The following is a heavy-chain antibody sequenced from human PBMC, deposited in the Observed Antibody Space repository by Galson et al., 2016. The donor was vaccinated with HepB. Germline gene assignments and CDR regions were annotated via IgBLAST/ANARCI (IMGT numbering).Heavy chain of an antibody. CDR3: AGDVAHEALDC. J-gene: IGHJ4*02. CDR1: GFSLSAYW. D-gene: IGHD2-21*01. CDR2: INRDGSE. V-gene: IGHV3-7*01. Sequence: SLRLSCAGSGFSLSAYWMVWVRQAPGKGLEWVANINRDGSEKYSVEGRFSIYRDHAKNSLSLQMDSLRAEDTAVYYYAGDVAHEALDCWGQGTLVTVSS.